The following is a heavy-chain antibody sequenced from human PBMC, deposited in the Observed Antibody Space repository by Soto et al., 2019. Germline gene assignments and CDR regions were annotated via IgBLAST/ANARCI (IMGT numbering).Heavy chain of an antibody. CDR2: IYYSGST. CDR3: ASSTYYDFWSGHPFDY. J-gene: IGHJ4*02. D-gene: IGHD3-3*01. Sequence: QVQLQESGPGLVKPSQTLSLTCTVSGGSISSGDYYWSWIRQPPGKGLEWIGYIYYSGSTYYNPSLKSRVTISVDSSKNQFSLKLSSVTAADTAVYYCASSTYYDFWSGHPFDYWGQGTLVTVSS. V-gene: IGHV4-30-4*01. CDR1: GGSISSGDYY.